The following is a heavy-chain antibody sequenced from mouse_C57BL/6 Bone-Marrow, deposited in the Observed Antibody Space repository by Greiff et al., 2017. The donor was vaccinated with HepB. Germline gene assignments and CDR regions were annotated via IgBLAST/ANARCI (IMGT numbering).Heavy chain of an antibody. Sequence: EVQLQQSGAELVRPGASVKLSCTASGFNIKDDYMPWVKQRPEQGLEWIGWIDPENGDTEYASKFQGKATITADTSSNTAYLQLSSLTSEDTAVYYCTKDSNYSYYYAMDYWGQGTSVTVSS. V-gene: IGHV14-4*01. D-gene: IGHD2-5*01. CDR1: GFNIKDDY. J-gene: IGHJ4*01. CDR3: TKDSNYSYYYAMDY. CDR2: IDPENGDT.